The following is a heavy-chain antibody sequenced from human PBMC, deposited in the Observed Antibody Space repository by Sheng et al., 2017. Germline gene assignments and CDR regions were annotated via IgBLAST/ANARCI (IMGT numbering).Heavy chain of an antibody. J-gene: IGHJ3*01. CDR2: IKSKADGETT. V-gene: IGHV3-15*01. CDR3: TTGYLGLRWGVYDV. CDR1: GLFLSNAW. Sequence: EVQLVESGGGLVKPGGSLGLSCAASGLFLSNAWMTWVRQAPGKGLEWVGRIKSKADGETTDFAAPVKGRFTISRDDSKNTMYLQMNSLKTDDTAMYYCTTGYLGLRWGVYDVWGQGTMVTVSS. D-gene: IGHD1-1*01.